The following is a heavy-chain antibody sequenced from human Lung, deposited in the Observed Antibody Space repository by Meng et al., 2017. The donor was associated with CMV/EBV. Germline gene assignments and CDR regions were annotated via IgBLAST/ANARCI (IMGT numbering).Heavy chain of an antibody. CDR2: INKNGFNI. J-gene: IGHJ6*02. V-gene: IGHV3-48*03. CDR3: ARNTLSYYGMDL. D-gene: IGHD1/OR15-1a*01. Sequence: SGFTFDNYEMNWVRQAPGKGLEWISYINKNGFNIEYADSVKGRFTISRDNAKNSLFLQLDSLRADDTAVYYCARNTLSYYGMDLWGQGTTVTVSS. CDR1: GFTFDNYE.